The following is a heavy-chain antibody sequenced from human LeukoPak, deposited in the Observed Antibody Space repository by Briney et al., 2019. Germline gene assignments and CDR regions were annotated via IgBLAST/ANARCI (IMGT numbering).Heavy chain of an antibody. V-gene: IGHV3-66*01. CDR2: IYSDGRT. D-gene: IGHD5-18*01. Sequence: GGSLRLSCAASGFIVSNNYMFWVRQAPGKGLEWVSAIYSDGRTYYADSVRGRFTISRDISKSTLYLQMSSLRAEDTAVYFCSRVGYTYKTRALWGQGTLVTVSS. CDR1: GFIVSNNY. CDR3: SRVGYTYKTRAL. J-gene: IGHJ4*02.